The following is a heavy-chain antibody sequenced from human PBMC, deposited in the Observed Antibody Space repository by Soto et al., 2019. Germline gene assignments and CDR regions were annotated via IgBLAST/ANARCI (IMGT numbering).Heavy chain of an antibody. Sequence: LRLSCAASGFTFSSYGMHWVRQAPGKGLEWVAVISYDGSNKYYADSVKGRFTISRDNSKNTLYLQMNSLRVEDTAVYYCAKDTYSYGIGYFDYWGQGTLVTVSS. CDR3: AKDTYSYGIGYFDY. CDR2: ISYDGSNK. D-gene: IGHD5-18*01. J-gene: IGHJ4*02. CDR1: GFTFSSYG. V-gene: IGHV3-30*18.